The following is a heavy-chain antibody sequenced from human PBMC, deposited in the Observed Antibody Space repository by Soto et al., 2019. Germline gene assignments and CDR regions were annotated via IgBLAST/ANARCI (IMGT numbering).Heavy chain of an antibody. Sequence: LRLSCAASGFTFSSYAMSWVRQAPGKGLEWVSAIGGSGDSTYYADSVKGRFTISRDNSKNTLLLQMNSLSAEDTAVYYCAKGFTYSSSWFRFDPWGQGTLVTVSS. V-gene: IGHV3-23*01. CDR2: IGGSGDST. CDR1: GFTFSSYA. J-gene: IGHJ5*02. D-gene: IGHD6-13*01. CDR3: AKGFTYSSSWFRFDP.